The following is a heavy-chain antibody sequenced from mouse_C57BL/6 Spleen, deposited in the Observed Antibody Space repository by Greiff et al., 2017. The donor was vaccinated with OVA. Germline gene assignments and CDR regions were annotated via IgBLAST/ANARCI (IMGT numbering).Heavy chain of an antibody. V-gene: IGHV5-9*01. CDR3: ARDSSGYGAY. D-gene: IGHD3-2*02. CDR1: GFTFSSYT. J-gene: IGHJ3*01. CDR2: ISGGGGNT. Sequence: EVHLVESGGGLVKPGGSLKLSCAASGFTFSSYTMSWVRQTPEKRLEWVATISGGGGNTYYPDSVKGRFTISRDKAKNTLYLQMSSLRSEDAALYYCARDSSGYGAYWGQGTLVTVSA.